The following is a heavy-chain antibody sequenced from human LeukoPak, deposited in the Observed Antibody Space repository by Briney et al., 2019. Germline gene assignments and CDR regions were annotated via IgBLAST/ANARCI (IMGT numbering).Heavy chain of an antibody. Sequence: SQTLSLTCAISGDSVSSNSVAWNWIRQSPSRGLEWLGRTYYRSRWYYDYAVSVKSRTTIYPDTSKNQFSLQLNSVTPEDTAIYYCARMLSDAFDIWGQGTVVTVSS. CDR3: ARMLSDAFDI. CDR2: TYYRSRWYY. J-gene: IGHJ3*02. D-gene: IGHD3-16*01. CDR1: GDSVSSNSVA. V-gene: IGHV6-1*01.